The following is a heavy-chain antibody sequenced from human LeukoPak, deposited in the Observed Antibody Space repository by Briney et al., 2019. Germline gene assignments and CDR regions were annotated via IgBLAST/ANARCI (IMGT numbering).Heavy chain of an antibody. CDR3: ARDGSYSSGWDYYYGMDV. V-gene: IGHV1-18*01. CDR2: ISAYNGNT. D-gene: IGHD6-19*01. J-gene: IGHJ6*02. CDR1: GYTFTSYG. Sequence: ASVKVSCKASGYTFTSYGISWVRQAPEQGLEWMGWISAYNGNTNYAQKLQGRVTMTTDTSTSTAYMELRSLRSDDTAVYYCARDGSYSSGWDYYYGMDVWGQGTTVTVSS.